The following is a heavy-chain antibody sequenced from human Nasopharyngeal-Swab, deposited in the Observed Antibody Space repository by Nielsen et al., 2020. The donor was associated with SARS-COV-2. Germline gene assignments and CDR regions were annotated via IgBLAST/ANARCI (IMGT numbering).Heavy chain of an antibody. Sequence: ASVNVSCMASGYTFTSYGISWVRQAPGQGLEWMGWISVYNGNTNYAQNLQGRVTLTTDTSTRTAYMELRSLRSGDTAVYYCPRFSPPLYCNSPTCLATWFDPWGQGTLVTVSS. CDR3: PRFSPPLYCNSPTCLATWFDP. D-gene: IGHD2-2*01. CDR1: GYTFTSYG. CDR2: ISVYNGNT. J-gene: IGHJ5*02. V-gene: IGHV1-18*01.